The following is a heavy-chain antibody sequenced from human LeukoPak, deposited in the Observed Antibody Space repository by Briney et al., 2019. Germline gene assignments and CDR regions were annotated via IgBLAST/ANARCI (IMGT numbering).Heavy chain of an antibody. D-gene: IGHD3-9*01. J-gene: IGHJ4*02. CDR2: ISSSSSYI. CDR3: ARESRYFDRLPTPPESIFDY. CDR1: GFTFSSYS. V-gene: IGHV3-21*01. Sequence: GGSLRLSCAASGFTFSSYSMNWVRQAPGKGLEWVSSISSSSSYIYYADSVKGRFTISRDNAKNSLYLQMNSLRAEDTAVYYCARESRYFDRLPTPPESIFDYWGQGTLVTVSS.